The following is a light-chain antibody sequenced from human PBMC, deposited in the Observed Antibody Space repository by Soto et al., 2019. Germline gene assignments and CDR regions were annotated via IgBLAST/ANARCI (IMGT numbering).Light chain of an antibody. CDR2: EGS. CDR1: SSDVGSYNL. V-gene: IGLV2-23*01. CDR3: CSYAGSSTPVV. Sequence: QSALTQPASVSWSPGQSITISCTGTSSDVGSYNLVSWYQQHPGKAPKLMIYEGSKRPSGVSNRFSGSKSGNTASLTISGLQAEDEADYYCCSYAGSSTPVVFGGGTKVTVL. J-gene: IGLJ2*01.